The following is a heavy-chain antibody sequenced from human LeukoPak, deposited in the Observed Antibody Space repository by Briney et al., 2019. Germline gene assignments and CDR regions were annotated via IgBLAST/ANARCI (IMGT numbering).Heavy chain of an antibody. Sequence: PGGSLRLSCAASGFTVSSNYMSWVRQAPGKGLEWVSVVYSGGGTYYADSVKGRFTISRDNSKNTLYLQMNSLRAEDTAVYYCAREMTTVLGQFDYWGQETLVTVSS. J-gene: IGHJ4*02. CDR1: GFTVSSNY. D-gene: IGHD4/OR15-4a*01. CDR2: VYSGGGT. V-gene: IGHV3-66*01. CDR3: AREMTTVLGQFDY.